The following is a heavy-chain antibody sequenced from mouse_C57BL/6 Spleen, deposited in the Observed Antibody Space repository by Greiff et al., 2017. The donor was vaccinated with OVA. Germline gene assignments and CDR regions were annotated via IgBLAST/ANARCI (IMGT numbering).Heavy chain of an antibody. CDR3: ARRTNGDAMDY. Sequence: EVNVVESGGGLVKPGGSLKLSCAASGFTFSDYGMHWVRQAPEKGLEWVAYISSGSSTIYYADTVKGRFTISRDNAKNTLFLQMTSLRSEDTAMYYCARRTNGDAMDYWGQGTSVTVSS. V-gene: IGHV5-17*01. CDR1: GFTFSDYG. D-gene: IGHD4-1*01. CDR2: ISSGSSTI. J-gene: IGHJ4*01.